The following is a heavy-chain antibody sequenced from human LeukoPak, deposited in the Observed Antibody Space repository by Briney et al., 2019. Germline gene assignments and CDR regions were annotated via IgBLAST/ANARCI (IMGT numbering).Heavy chain of an antibody. CDR1: GGSISGFY. CDR3: ARGSGRGQTLVPPDWYFDL. Sequence: SETLSLTCGVSGGSISGFYWSWIRQPAGKGLEWIGRIYTRTYANYNPSLESRVSMSLDTSKNQFSLNLRSMTAADTAVYYCARGSGRGQTLVPPDWYFDLWGRGTLVTVSS. CDR2: IYTRTYA. V-gene: IGHV4-4*07. J-gene: IGHJ2*01. D-gene: IGHD2-15*01.